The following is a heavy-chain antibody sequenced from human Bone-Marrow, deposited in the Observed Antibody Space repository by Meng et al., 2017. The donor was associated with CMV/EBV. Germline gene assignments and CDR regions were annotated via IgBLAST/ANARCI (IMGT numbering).Heavy chain of an antibody. J-gene: IGHJ4*02. CDR1: GFTFSTYA. D-gene: IGHD3-9*01. CDR2: ISFDGSNT. CDR3: ARDLTEDY. V-gene: IGHV3-30*04. Sequence: GGSLRLSCAGSGFTFSTYAIHWVRQAPGKGLEWVALISFDGSNTFYADSVKGRFTISRDNSNNTLYLRMNSLKTEDTAVYYCARDLTEDYWGQGTLVTVSS.